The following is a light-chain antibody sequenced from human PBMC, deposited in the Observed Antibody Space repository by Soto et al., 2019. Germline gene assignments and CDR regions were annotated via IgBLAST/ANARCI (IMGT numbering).Light chain of an antibody. CDR3: SSYTSSSTRV. V-gene: IGLV2-14*03. CDR1: SSDVGAYDY. Sequence: QSALTQPASVSGSPGQSITISCTGTSSDVGAYDYVSWYQQHPDKAPKLMIYEVSHRPSGVSNRFDGSKSVNTATLTISGLQAEDEADYYCSSYTSSSTRVFGTGTKLTV. CDR2: EVS. J-gene: IGLJ1*01.